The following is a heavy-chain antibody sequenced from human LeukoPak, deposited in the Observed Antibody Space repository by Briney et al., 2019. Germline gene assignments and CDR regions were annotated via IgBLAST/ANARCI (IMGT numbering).Heavy chain of an antibody. D-gene: IGHD3-3*01. CDR1: GFTFSSYA. CDR3: ARDRDFWRTLDY. Sequence: GGSLRLSCAASGFTFSSYAMHWVRQAPGKGLEWVAGISYDGSNKYYVDSVKGRFTFSRDNSKNTLSLQMNSLRSEDTAVYYCARDRDFWRTLDYWGQGTLVSVSS. CDR2: ISYDGSNK. J-gene: IGHJ4*02. V-gene: IGHV3-30-3*01.